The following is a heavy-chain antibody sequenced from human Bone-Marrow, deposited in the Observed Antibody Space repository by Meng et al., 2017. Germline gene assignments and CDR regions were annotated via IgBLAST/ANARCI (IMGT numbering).Heavy chain of an antibody. Sequence: HVRLVGSGVGMSKPVSSVKVSCKASGGTFSSYAISWVRQAPGQGLEWMGGIIPIFGTANYAQKFQGRVTITADESTSTAYMELSSLRSEDTAVYYCAREGIAAASLQDWGQGTLVTVSS. CDR1: GGTFSSYA. D-gene: IGHD6-13*01. CDR2: IIPIFGTA. J-gene: IGHJ1*01. CDR3: AREGIAAASLQD. V-gene: IGHV1-69*01.